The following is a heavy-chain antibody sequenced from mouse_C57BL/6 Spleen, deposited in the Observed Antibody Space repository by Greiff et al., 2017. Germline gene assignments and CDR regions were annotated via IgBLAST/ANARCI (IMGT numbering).Heavy chain of an antibody. J-gene: IGHJ2*01. Sequence: VQLQQSGAELVRPGASVTLSCKASGYTFTDYEMHWVKQTPVHGLEWIGAIDPETGGTAYNQKFKGKAILTADKSSSTAYMELRSLTSEDSAVYYCTRSGGDGNYGYWGQGTTLTVSS. CDR2: IDPETGGT. D-gene: IGHD2-1*01. V-gene: IGHV1-15*01. CDR1: GYTFTDYE. CDR3: TRSGGDGNYGY.